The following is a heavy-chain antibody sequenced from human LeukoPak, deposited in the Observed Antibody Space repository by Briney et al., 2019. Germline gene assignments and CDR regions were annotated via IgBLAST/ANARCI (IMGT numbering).Heavy chain of an antibody. CDR2: IYYSGST. D-gene: IGHD6-13*01. V-gene: IGHV4-59*08. CDR1: GGSIRSYY. Sequence: SETLSLTCTVSGGSIRSYYWNWIRQPPWKGLEWIAYIYYSGSTNYNPSLKSRATISVDTSKNQFSLKLYSVTAADTAVYYCATKSVSSWSEDAFDIWGQGTRVTVSS. J-gene: IGHJ3*02. CDR3: ATKSVSSWSEDAFDI.